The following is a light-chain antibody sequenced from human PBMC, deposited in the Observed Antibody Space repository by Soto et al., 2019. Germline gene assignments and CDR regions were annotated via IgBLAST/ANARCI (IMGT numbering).Light chain of an antibody. V-gene: IGKV3D-20*01. CDR2: DAS. CDR1: QSVSSSY. CDR3: HQYGSSPYT. Sequence: EIVLTQSPATLSLSPGERATLSCGASQSVSSSYLAWYQQKPGLAPRLLIYDASSRATGIPDRFSGSWSGTDFSLTISRLEPEDFAVYYCHQYGSSPYTFGQGTKLEIK. J-gene: IGKJ2*01.